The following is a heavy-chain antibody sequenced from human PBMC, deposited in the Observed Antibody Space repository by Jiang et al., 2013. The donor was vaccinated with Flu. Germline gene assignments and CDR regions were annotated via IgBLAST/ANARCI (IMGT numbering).Heavy chain of an antibody. CDR1: GGSITSYY. J-gene: IGHJ5*02. CDR2: IRHSGDT. D-gene: IGHD5-24*01. Sequence: LLKPSETLSLTCTVSGGSITSYYWTWLRQPPGKELEWIGYIRHSGDTKTNPSLTGRVTMSVDTSKNQFSLKLRSVTATDTAVYYCARSRSDYNYRIFDPWGQGTLVTVSS. CDR3: ARSRSDYNYRIFDP. V-gene: IGHV4-59*08.